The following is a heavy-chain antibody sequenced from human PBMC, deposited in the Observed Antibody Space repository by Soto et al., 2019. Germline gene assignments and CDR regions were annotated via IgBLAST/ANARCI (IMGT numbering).Heavy chain of an antibody. V-gene: IGHV4-59*01. CDR3: ASMAARWWFDP. CDR2: IYYGGST. Sequence: PSEALSLTCTVSGGSISSYYWSWIRQPPGKGLEWIGYIYYGGSTNYNPSLKSRVTISVDTSKNQFSLKLSSVTAADTAVYYCASMAARWWFDPWGQGTLVTVS. J-gene: IGHJ5*02. CDR1: GGSISSYY. D-gene: IGHD6-6*01.